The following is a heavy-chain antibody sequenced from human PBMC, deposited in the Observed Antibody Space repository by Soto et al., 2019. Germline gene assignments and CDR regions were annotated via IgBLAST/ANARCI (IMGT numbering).Heavy chain of an antibody. D-gene: IGHD3-22*01. CDR3: ARQSRPIDYDSSGYGYYYGRDV. J-gene: IGHJ6*02. CDR2: IYYTGSS. CDR1: RGSISSRSYY. Sequence: PSETLSLTGTVSRGSISSRSYYWGWIRQPPGKGLKRIGSIYYTGSSCSKPSLKGRVTISVDTSKYQFSLKLSSVTAADTAAYYCARQSRPIDYDSSGYGYYYGRDVWGQGRRGTVSS. V-gene: IGHV4-39*01.